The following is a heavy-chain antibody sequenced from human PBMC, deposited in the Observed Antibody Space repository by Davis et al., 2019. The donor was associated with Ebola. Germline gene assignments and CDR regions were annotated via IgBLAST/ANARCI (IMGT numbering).Heavy chain of an antibody. V-gene: IGHV3-53*01. CDR1: GLTVRRTS. CDR3: AREMSAPTGTDAFDI. J-gene: IGHJ3*02. D-gene: IGHD1-14*01. CDR2: LHSGGST. Sequence: GESLKISCAASGLTVRRTSLSWVRPAPGQGLEWVSVLHSGGSTQSADSVPGRFTISRDNSPNTLYLQMNSLRAEDTAVYYCAREMSAPTGTDAFDIWGQGTMVTVSS.